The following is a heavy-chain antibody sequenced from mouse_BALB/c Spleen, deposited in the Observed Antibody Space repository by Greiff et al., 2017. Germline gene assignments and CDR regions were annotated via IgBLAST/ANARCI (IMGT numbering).Heavy chain of an antibody. D-gene: IGHD2-4*01. Sequence: VQLQESGPGLVAPSQSLSITCTVSGFSLTSYGVHWVRQPPGKGLEWLGVIWAGGSTNYNSALMSRLSISKDNSKSQVFLKMNSLQTDDTAMYYCAIYDYDEGFAYWGQGTLVTVSA. V-gene: IGHV2-9*02. CDR2: IWAGGST. CDR3: AIYDYDEGFAY. J-gene: IGHJ3*01. CDR1: GFSLTSYG.